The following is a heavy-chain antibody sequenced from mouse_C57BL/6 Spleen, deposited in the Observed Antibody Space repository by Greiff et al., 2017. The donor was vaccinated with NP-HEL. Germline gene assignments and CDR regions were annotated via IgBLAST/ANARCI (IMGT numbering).Heavy chain of an antibody. CDR3: ARPGLRHHWYFDV. CDR2: ISSGSSTI. CDR1: GFTFSDYG. Sequence: EVQLQESGGGLVKPGGSLKLSCAASGFTFSDYGMHWVRQAPEKGLEWVAYISSGSSTIYYADTVKGRFTLSRDNAKNTLFLQMTSLRSEDTAMYYCARPGLRHHWYFDVWGKGTTVTVSS. V-gene: IGHV5-17*01. J-gene: IGHJ1*03. D-gene: IGHD1-2*01.